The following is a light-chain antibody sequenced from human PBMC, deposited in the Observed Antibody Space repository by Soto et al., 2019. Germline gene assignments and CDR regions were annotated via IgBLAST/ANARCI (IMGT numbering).Light chain of an antibody. J-gene: IGKJ1*01. CDR2: VAS. Sequence: EIVLTQSPGTLSLSPGERATLSCSASQSVSSTYLAWYQQRPGQAPRLLIYVASSRATGIPDRVSGSGSGTDFTLTISRLEPEDSAVYYCQQYGSSLWTFGQGTKVEIK. CDR3: QQYGSSLWT. V-gene: IGKV3-20*01. CDR1: QSVSSTY.